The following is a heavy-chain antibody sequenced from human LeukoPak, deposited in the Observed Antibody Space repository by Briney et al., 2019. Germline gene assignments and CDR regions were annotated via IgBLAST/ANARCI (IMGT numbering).Heavy chain of an antibody. V-gene: IGHV3-11*04. Sequence: KPGGSLRLSCAASGPTFSDYYMSWIRQAPGKGLEWVSYISSSGSTIYYADSVKGRFTISRDNAKNSLYLQMNSLRAEDTAVYYCARNLGYCSSTSCYFVDYWGQGTLVTVSS. J-gene: IGHJ4*02. CDR1: GPTFSDYY. CDR2: ISSSGSTI. CDR3: ARNLGYCSSTSCYFVDY. D-gene: IGHD2-2*01.